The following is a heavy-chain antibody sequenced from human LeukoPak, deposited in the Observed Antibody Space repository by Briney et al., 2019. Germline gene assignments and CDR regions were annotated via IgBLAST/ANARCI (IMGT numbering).Heavy chain of an antibody. CDR3: ARVVCSGGSCNSTYYYGMDV. J-gene: IGHJ6*02. V-gene: IGHV1-2*02. CDR1: GYTFTGYY. Sequence: ASVKVSCKASGYTFTGYYMHWVRQAPGQGLEWMGWINPNSGGTNYAQKFQGRVTMTRDTSISTAYMELSRLRSDDTAVYYFARVVCSGGSCNSTYYYGMDVWGQGTTVTVSS. CDR2: INPNSGGT. D-gene: IGHD2-15*01.